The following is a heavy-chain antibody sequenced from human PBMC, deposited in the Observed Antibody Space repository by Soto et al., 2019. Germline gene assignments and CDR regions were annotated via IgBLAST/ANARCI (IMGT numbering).Heavy chain of an antibody. CDR2: IRNDRSNK. CDR3: ARGEMDTAMEDYYYGMDV. J-gene: IGHJ6*02. Sequence: PGGSLRLSCAASGFTFSSYSMNWVRQAPGKGLEWVASIRNDRSNKYYADSVKGRFTISRDNSKNTLYLQMNSLRAEDTAVYYCARGEMDTAMEDYYYGMDVWGQGTTVTVSS. D-gene: IGHD5-18*01. CDR1: GFTFSSYS. V-gene: IGHV3-33*08.